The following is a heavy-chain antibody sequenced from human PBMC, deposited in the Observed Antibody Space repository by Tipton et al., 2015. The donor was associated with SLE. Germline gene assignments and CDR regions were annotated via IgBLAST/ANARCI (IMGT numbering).Heavy chain of an antibody. D-gene: IGHD6-13*01. CDR2: SYYSGST. Sequence: LRLSCAVSGGSISSGRYSWNWIRQPPGKGLEWIGSSYYSGSTYYNPSLKSRVTISVDTSKNQFSLKLSSVTAADTAVYYCAREERIAAAGRLYYYYAMDVWGQGTTVTVSS. J-gene: IGHJ6*02. CDR1: GGSISSGRYS. V-gene: IGHV4-39*07. CDR3: AREERIAAAGRLYYYYAMDV.